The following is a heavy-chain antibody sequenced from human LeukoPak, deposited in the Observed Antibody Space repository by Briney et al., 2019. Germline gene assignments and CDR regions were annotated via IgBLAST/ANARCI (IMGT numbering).Heavy chain of an antibody. CDR2: ISGSDGST. CDR1: GFTFSSYV. CDR3: AKDIPVEEDYFDY. V-gene: IGHV3-23*01. Sequence: PGGSLRLSCAASGFTFSSYVMSWVRQAPGKGLEWVSSISGSDGSTYYADSVKGRFTISRDNSKNTLYLQMNSLRAADTAVYYCAKDIPVEEDYFDYWGQGTLVTVSS. D-gene: IGHD2-2*02. J-gene: IGHJ4*02.